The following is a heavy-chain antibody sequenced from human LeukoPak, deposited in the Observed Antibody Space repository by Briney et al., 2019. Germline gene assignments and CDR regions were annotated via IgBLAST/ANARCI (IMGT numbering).Heavy chain of an antibody. CDR2: INKDGSNT. CDR3: ARGFNFFDF. CDR1: GFTFNGHL. D-gene: IGHD3-10*01. J-gene: IGHJ4*02. Sequence: PGGSLRLSCAASGFTFNGHLMQWVRQAPGKGLVWVSHINKDGSNTDYADSVKGRFTISRDNAKNTLYLQMNSLRAEDTAMYHCARGFNFFDFWGQGTLVTVSP. V-gene: IGHV3-74*01.